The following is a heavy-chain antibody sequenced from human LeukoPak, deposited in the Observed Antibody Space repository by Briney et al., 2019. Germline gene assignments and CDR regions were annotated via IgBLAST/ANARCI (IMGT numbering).Heavy chain of an antibody. V-gene: IGHV4-4*07. J-gene: IGHJ4*02. Sequence: PSETLSLTCTVSGGSISSYYWSWIRQPAGKGLEWIGRIYTSGSTNYNPSLKSRVTISVDKSENQFSLKLSSVTAADTAVYYCARAPPSSSPTPFDYWGQGTLVTVSS. CDR2: IYTSGST. D-gene: IGHD6-13*01. CDR3: ARAPPSSSPTPFDY. CDR1: GGSISSYY.